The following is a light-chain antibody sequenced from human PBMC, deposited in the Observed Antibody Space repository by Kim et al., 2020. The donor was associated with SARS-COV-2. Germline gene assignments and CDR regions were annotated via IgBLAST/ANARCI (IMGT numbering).Light chain of an antibody. V-gene: IGKV1-8*01. CDR3: QHYYTYPFT. CDR2: GAS. J-gene: IGKJ3*01. Sequence: AIRMTQSPSSISASTGDRVTITCRASESVSSYLAWYHQKPGRAPDLLIYGASTLQRGVPSRFSGSGSGTEFSLTIRYLQSEDFATYYCQHYYTYPFTFGPGTKVDIK. CDR1: ESVSSY.